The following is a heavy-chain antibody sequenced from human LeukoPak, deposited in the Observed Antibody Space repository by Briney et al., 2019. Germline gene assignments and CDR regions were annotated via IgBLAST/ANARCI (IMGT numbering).Heavy chain of an antibody. CDR3: AKDRIGIAAAGYFDY. J-gene: IGHJ4*02. CDR2: ISGSGDNT. D-gene: IGHD6-13*01. Sequence: GGSLRLSCAASGFTFSSYAMNWVRQAPGKGLEWVSGISGSGDNTYYADSVKGRFTISRDNSKNTLYLQMNSLRAEDTAVYYCAKDRIGIAAAGYFDYWGQGTLVTVSS. V-gene: IGHV3-23*01. CDR1: GFTFSSYA.